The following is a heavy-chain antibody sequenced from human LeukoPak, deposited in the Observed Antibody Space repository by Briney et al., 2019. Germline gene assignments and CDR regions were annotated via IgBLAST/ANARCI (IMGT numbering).Heavy chain of an antibody. CDR2: VYASGST. J-gene: IGHJ3*02. CDR1: GGSISNYY. D-gene: IGHD3-16*01. Sequence: SETLSLTCTVSGGSISNYYWNWIRQPAGKGLEWVGRVYASGSTRYNPSFNSRVTMSAETSKNQVSLKMPSVTAADTAVYFCARDQSGFGGHNNDAFDIWGQGTMVTVSS. CDR3: ARDQSGFGGHNNDAFDI. V-gene: IGHV4-4*07.